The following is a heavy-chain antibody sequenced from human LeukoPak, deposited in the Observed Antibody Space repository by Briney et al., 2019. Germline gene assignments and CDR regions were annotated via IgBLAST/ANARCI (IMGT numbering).Heavy chain of an antibody. V-gene: IGHV3-30*02. CDR3: AKEGGGRTFDY. CDR2: IRYDGSDT. J-gene: IGHJ4*02. Sequence: GGSLRLSCAASGFSFGSYAMHWVRQAPGKGLDWVAFIRYDGSDTYYADSVKGRFTVSRDNSKNTLYLQMNSLTAEDTALYYCAKEGGGRTFDYWGQGTLATVSS. CDR1: GFSFGSYA. D-gene: IGHD4-23*01.